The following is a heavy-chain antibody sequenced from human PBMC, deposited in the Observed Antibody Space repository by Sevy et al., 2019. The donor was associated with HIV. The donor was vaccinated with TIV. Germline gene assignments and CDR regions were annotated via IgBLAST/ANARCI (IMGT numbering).Heavy chain of an antibody. J-gene: IGHJ6*02. CDR2: IKSKAYGGTT. D-gene: IGHD6-13*01. CDR1: RFTFGDYA. Sequence: GGSLRLSCTASRFTFGDYAMSWFRQAPGKGLEWVGFIKSKAYGGTTEYAASVKGRFTISRDDSKSIAYLQMNSLKTEDTAVYYCTTTGEMYSSSWLYYYYGMDVWGQGTTVTVSS. V-gene: IGHV3-49*03. CDR3: TTTGEMYSSSWLYYYYGMDV.